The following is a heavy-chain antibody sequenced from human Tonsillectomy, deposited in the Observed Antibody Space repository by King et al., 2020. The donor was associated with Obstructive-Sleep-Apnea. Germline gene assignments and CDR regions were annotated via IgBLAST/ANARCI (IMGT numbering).Heavy chain of an antibody. D-gene: IGHD2-2*01. CDR3: ARDKTAAMLYTHYYYYGMDV. V-gene: IGHV1-69*01. J-gene: IGHJ6*02. Sequence: QVQLVQSGAEVKKPGSSVKVSCKASGGTFSSYAISWVRQAPGQGLEWMGGIIPIFGTANYAQKFQGRVTITADESTSTAYMELSSLSSEDTAVYYCARDKTAAMLYTHYYYYGMDVWGQGTTVTVSS. CDR2: IIPIFGTA. CDR1: GGTFSSYA.